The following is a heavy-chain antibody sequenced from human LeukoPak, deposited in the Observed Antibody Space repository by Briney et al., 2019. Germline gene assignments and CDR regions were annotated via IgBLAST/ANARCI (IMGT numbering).Heavy chain of an antibody. V-gene: IGHV3-30-3*01. D-gene: IGHD1-26*01. CDR2: ISYDGSNK. Sequence: GGSLRLSCAASGFTFSSYAMHWVRQAPGKGLEWVAVISYDGSNKYYADSVKGRFTISRDNSKNTLYLQMNSLRAEDTAVYYCARDPDGMGGYFDYWGQGTLVTVSS. CDR1: GFTFSSYA. CDR3: ARDPDGMGGYFDY. J-gene: IGHJ4*02.